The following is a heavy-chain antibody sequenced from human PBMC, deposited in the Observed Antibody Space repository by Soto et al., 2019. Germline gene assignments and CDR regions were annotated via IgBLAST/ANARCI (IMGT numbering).Heavy chain of an antibody. Sequence: QVQLQQWGAGLLKPSETLSLTCAVYGGSFSGYYWSWIRQPPGKGLEWIGEINHSGSTNYNPSLKSRVTISVDTSKNQFSLKLSSVTAADTAVYYCARDTANDFWSGNFDYWGQGTLVTGSS. CDR1: GGSFSGYY. D-gene: IGHD3-3*01. V-gene: IGHV4-34*01. CDR3: ARDTANDFWSGNFDY. CDR2: INHSGST. J-gene: IGHJ4*02.